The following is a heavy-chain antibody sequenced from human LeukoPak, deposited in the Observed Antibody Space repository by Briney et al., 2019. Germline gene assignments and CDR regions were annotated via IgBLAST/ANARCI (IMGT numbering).Heavy chain of an antibody. Sequence: GASVKVSCKASGYTFTRYGISWVRQSPGQGLEWMGWISAYNGNTNYAQKLQGRVTMTTDTSTSTAYMELRSLRSDDTAVYYCARDGYCSGGSCYFLAPFDYWGRGTLVTVSS. CDR3: ARDGYCSGGSCYFLAPFDY. CDR1: GYTFTRYG. J-gene: IGHJ4*02. D-gene: IGHD2-15*01. CDR2: ISAYNGNT. V-gene: IGHV1-18*01.